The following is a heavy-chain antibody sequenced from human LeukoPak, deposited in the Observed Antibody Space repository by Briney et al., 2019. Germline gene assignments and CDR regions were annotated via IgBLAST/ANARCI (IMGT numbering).Heavy chain of an antibody. CDR3: ASMATTSDY. Sequence: SETLSLTCPVYGGSFSGYYWSWIRQPPGKGLEWIGEINHSGSTNYNPSLKSRVTISVDTSKNQFSLKLSSVTAADTAVYYCASMATTSDYWGQGTLVTVSS. V-gene: IGHV4-34*01. D-gene: IGHD5-24*01. CDR1: GGSFSGYY. CDR2: INHSGST. J-gene: IGHJ4*02.